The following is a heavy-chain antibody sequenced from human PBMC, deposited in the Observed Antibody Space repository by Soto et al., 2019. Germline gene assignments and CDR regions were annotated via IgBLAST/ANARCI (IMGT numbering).Heavy chain of an antibody. V-gene: IGHV4-59*01. CDR1: GGSISSYL. J-gene: IGHJ1*01. CDR3: ATDYGDYGAVGY. CDR2: IHYSGTT. Sequence: QVQLQESGPGLVKPSETLSLTCSVSGGSISSYLCSWIRQPPGKGLEWIGYIHYSGTTNYNPSLKSRVTISAYTSKNQFSLKVSSVTAADTAVYYCATDYGDYGAVGYWGQGTLVTVSS. D-gene: IGHD4-17*01.